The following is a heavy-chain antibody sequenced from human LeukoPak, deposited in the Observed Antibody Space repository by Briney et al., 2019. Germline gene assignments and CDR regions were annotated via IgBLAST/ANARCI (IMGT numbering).Heavy chain of an antibody. CDR3: ARQRDSSSNAHFGY. CDR2: IYHSGST. Sequence: SETLSLTCAVSGYSISSGYYWGWIRQPPGKGLEWIGSIYHSGSTYCNPSLKSRVTISVDTSKNQFSLKLSSVTAADTAVYYCARQRDSSSNAHFGYWGQGTLVTVSS. J-gene: IGHJ4*02. CDR1: GYSISSGYY. V-gene: IGHV4-38-2*01. D-gene: IGHD6-13*01.